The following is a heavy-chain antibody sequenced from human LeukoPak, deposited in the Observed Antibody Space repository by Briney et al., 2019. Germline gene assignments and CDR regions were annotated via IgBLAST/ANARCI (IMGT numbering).Heavy chain of an antibody. CDR1: GYTFTGYY. V-gene: IGHV1-69*10. D-gene: IGHD6-6*01. Sequence: SVKVSCKASGYTFTGYYMHWVRQAPGQGLEWMGWIIPILGIANYAQKFQGRVTITADKSTSTAYMELSSLRSDDTAVYYCMQSIAHTDYWGQGTLVTVSS. CDR2: IIPILGIA. J-gene: IGHJ4*02. CDR3: MQSIAHTDY.